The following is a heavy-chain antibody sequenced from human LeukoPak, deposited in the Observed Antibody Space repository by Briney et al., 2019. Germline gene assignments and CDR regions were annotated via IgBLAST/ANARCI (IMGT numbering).Heavy chain of an antibody. J-gene: IGHJ3*02. Sequence: SETLSLTCAVSGYSISSGYYWGWIRQPPGKGVEWIGSIYHSGSAYYNPSLKSRVTISVDTSKNQFSLKLSSVIAADTAVYYCARRMATITGVDAFDIWGQGTMVTVSS. CDR2: IYHSGSA. CDR1: GYSISSGYY. CDR3: ARRMATITGVDAFDI. V-gene: IGHV4-38-2*01. D-gene: IGHD5-24*01.